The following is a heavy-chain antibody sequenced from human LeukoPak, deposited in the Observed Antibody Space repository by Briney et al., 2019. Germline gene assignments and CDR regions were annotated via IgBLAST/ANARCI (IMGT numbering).Heavy chain of an antibody. CDR1: GFSLSTSGMC. CDR3: ARSALEYSSSDNFDY. Sequence: SGPTLVNPTQTLTLTCTFSGFSLSTSGMCVSWIRQPPGKALEWLSRIDWDDDKYYSTSLKTRLTISKDTSKNQVVLTMTNMDPVDTATYYCARSALEYSSSDNFDYWGQGTLVTVSS. V-gene: IGHV2-70*11. CDR2: IDWDDDK. D-gene: IGHD6-6*01. J-gene: IGHJ4*02.